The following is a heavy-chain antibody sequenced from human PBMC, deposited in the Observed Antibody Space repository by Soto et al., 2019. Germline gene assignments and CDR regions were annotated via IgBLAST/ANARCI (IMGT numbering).Heavy chain of an antibody. V-gene: IGHV3-23*01. D-gene: IGHD4-17*01. CDR2: ISGSGGST. CDR1: GFSFSSYA. J-gene: IGHJ3*01. Sequence: PGGSLRLSCAASGFSFSSYAMSWVRQAPGKGLEWVSAISGSGGSTYYADPVKGRFTISRDNTKNTLYLQMDSLRAEDTAVFYCARYRDDSGDPVASDFWGQGTMVTV. CDR3: ARYRDDSGDPVASDF.